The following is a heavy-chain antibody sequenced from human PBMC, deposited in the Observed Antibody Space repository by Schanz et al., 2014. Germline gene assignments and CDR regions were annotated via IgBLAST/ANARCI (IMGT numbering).Heavy chain of an antibody. J-gene: IGHJ6*02. CDR2: IYYDGSNK. CDR3: AKIVMVDDDYYYYGMDV. D-gene: IGHD3-10*01. V-gene: IGHV3-33*06. CDR1: GFTFSTYG. Sequence: QVQLVESGGGVVQPGGSLRLSCAASGFTFSTYGMHWVRQAPGKGLEWVALIYYDGSNKYYADSVKGRFTISRDNSKNTLFLQMNSLRAEDTAVYYCAKIVMVDDDYYYYGMDVWGQGTTVTVSS.